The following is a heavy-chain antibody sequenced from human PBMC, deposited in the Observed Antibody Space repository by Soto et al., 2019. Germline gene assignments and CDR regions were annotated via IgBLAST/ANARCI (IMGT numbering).Heavy chain of an antibody. CDR1: EDTLSRHA. V-gene: IGHV1-69*13. Sequence: SVKVSCQTSEDTLSRHAISWVRRARGQGLEWMGGIIPIFGTTSYAQKFQNRLAITADESTTSAYMELRGLRSEDTAVYYCARDLGAATPSEPFHDHGMDVWGQGTTVTVSS. J-gene: IGHJ6*02. D-gene: IGHD3-10*01. CDR2: IIPIFGTT. CDR3: ARDLGAATPSEPFHDHGMDV.